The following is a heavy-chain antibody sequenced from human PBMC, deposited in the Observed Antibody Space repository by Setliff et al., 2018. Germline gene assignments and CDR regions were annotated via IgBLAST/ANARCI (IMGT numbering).Heavy chain of an antibody. D-gene: IGHD3-9*01. CDR2: ISGHNGNT. V-gene: IGHV1-18*01. J-gene: IGHJ5*02. Sequence: ASVKVSCKASGYTFTYFGVSWLRPAPGQGLEWMGWISGHNGNTKYAQKFQGRVTMTADTSTSTAYMELRSLRFDDTAVYYCARDILLVEGVSVTGCWFDPWGQGALVTVSS. CDR3: ARDILLVEGVSVTGCWFDP. CDR1: GYTFTYFG.